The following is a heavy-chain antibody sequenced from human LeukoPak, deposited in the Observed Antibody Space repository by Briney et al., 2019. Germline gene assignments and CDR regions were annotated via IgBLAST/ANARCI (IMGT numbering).Heavy chain of an antibody. CDR2: INPGDSDT. J-gene: IGHJ4*02. D-gene: IGHD6-19*01. CDR1: GYSFTSYW. CDR3: ARRIGSGWYDY. V-gene: IGHV5-51*01. Sequence: EESLKISCKGSGYSFTSYWIGWVRQLPGKRLEWLGIINPGDSDTRYSPSFQGQVTISADKSISTANLQWSSLKASDTAMYYCARRIGSGWYDYWGQGTLVTVGS.